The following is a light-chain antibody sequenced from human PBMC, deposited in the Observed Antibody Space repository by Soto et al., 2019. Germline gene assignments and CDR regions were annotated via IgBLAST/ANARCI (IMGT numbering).Light chain of an antibody. V-gene: IGKV3-20*01. Sequence: EIVLTQSPGTLSLSPGERATPSCRASQSVSSSYLAWYQQKPGQAPRRLIYGASSRATGIPDRFSGSGSGTDFTLTISRLEPEDFAVYYCQQYGSSPPYTFGQGTKLEIK. CDR2: GAS. CDR3: QQYGSSPPYT. J-gene: IGKJ2*01. CDR1: QSVSSSY.